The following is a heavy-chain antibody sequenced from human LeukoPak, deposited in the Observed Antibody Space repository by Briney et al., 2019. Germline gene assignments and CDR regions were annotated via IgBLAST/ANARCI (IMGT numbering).Heavy chain of an antibody. CDR2: INPNSGGT. CDR3: ARVQIGWYYDFWSGYNY. CDR1: GYTFTGYY. Sequence: ASVKVSCKASGYTFTGYYMHWVRQAPGQGLEWMGWINPNSGGTNYAQKFQGRVTMTRDTSISTAYMELSRLRSDDTAVYYCARVQIGWYYDFWSGYNYWGQGTLVTVSS. J-gene: IGHJ4*02. V-gene: IGHV1-2*02. D-gene: IGHD3-3*01.